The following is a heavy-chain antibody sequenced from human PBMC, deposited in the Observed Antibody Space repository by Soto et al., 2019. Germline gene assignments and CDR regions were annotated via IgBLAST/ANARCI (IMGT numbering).Heavy chain of an antibody. V-gene: IGHV3-74*01. D-gene: IGHD6-19*01. CDR3: ALTTSGWPYFDY. CDR2: INSDGSDT. J-gene: IGHJ4*02. Sequence: EVQLVESGGGLVQPGGSLRLSCAASGFTFNNYWMHWVRQTPGKGLLWVSRINSDGSDTNYADPVKGRFTSSRYNAKNTLYLQMNSLGVEDTAVYYCALTTSGWPYFDYWGRGTLVTVSS. CDR1: GFTFNNYW.